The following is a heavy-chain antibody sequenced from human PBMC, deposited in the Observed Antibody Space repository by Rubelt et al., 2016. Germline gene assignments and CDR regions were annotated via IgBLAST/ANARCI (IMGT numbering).Heavy chain of an antibody. V-gene: IGHV3-23*01. CDR1: NYA. CDR3: AKGSNDFWSGYPHFDY. Sequence: NYAMNWVRQAPGKGLEWVSALSGSGGDTFHADSVKGRFTISRDNSKKTLYLQINSLRAEDTALYYCAKGSNDFWSGYPHFDYWGQGTLVTVSS. CDR2: LSGSGGDT. D-gene: IGHD3-3*01. J-gene: IGHJ4*02.